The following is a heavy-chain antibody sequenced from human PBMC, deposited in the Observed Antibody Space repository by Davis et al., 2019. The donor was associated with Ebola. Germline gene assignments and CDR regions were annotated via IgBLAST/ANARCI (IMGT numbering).Heavy chain of an antibody. D-gene: IGHD4-17*01. J-gene: IGHJ6*02. V-gene: IGHV3-23*01. CDR1: GFTFSSYA. CDR2: ISGSGGST. CDR3: AKDIEDYGEVLDYYYGMDV. Sequence: GESLKISCAASGFTFSSYAMSWVRQAPGKGLEWVSAISGSGGSTYYADSVKGRFTISRDNSKNTLYLQMNSLRAEDTAVYYCAKDIEDYGEVLDYYYGMDVWGQRTTVTVSS.